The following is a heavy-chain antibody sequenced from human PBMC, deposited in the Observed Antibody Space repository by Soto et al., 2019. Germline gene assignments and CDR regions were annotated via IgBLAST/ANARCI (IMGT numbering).Heavy chain of an antibody. CDR2: ISYSGTT. V-gene: IGHV4-59*08. D-gene: IGHD2-21*01. CDR3: ATLHFYSAPQ. J-gene: IGHJ4*02. Sequence: SETLSLTCSISGISISTYYWIWMRQHPGKGLDSLGYISYSGTTYYSPSLKSRVNISLDTSKNQFSLKLGSVCAADTAVYYCATLHFYSAPQWGQGTLVTVSS. CDR1: GISISTYY.